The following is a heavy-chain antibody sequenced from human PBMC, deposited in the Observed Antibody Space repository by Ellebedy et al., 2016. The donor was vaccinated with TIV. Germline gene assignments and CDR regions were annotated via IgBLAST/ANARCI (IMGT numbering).Heavy chain of an antibody. D-gene: IGHD2-21*01. V-gene: IGHV4-39*01. CDR1: GGSISRRTYY. CDR3: ARAMWSYYFDH. J-gene: IGHJ4*02. CDR2: INYSGNT. Sequence: MPSETLSLTCTVSGGSISRRTYYWAWIRQHPGKGLECIGSINYSGNTYYTPSLKSRVTMSVDTSKNQFSMNLSSVTAAETAVYYCARAMWSYYFDHWGQGTLVTVSS.